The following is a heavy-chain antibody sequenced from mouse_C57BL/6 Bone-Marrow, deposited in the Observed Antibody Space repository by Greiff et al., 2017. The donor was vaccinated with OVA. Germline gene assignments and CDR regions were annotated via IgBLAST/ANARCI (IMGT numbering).Heavy chain of an antibody. D-gene: IGHD2-3*01. J-gene: IGHJ4*01. CDR2: IYPGNSET. CDR3: TSYDGFPYAMDY. CDR1: GYTFTSYW. V-gene: IGHV1-5*01. Sequence: EVQLQQSGTVLARPGASVKMSCKTSGYTFTSYWMHWVKQRPGQGLEWIGAIYPGNSETSYNQKVKGKAKLTAVTSACTAYMQLSSLTNEDSAFYYCTSYDGFPYAMDYWGQGTSVTVSS.